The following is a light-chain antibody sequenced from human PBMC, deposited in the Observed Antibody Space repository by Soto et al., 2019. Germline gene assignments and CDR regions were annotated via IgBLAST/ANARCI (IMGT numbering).Light chain of an antibody. V-gene: IGKV1-39*01. CDR1: QSISSY. Sequence: DIQMTQSPSSLSASVGDRVTITCRASQSISSYLNWYQQKPGKAPKLLIYAASSLQSGVPSRFSGSGSGTEFTLTISSLQPEDFAIYYCQQSSSAPRTFGPGTKVDIK. J-gene: IGKJ3*01. CDR2: AAS. CDR3: QQSSSAPRT.